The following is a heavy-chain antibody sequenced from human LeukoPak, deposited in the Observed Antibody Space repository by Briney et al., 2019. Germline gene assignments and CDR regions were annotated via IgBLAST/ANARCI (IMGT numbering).Heavy chain of an antibody. CDR2: MNPNSGNT. CDR3: VYSSPMKGDAFDI. V-gene: IGHV1-8*01. Sequence: ASVKVSCKASGYTFTSYDINWVRQATGQGLEWMGWMNPNSGNTGYAQKFQGRVTMTRNTSISTAYMELSSLRSEDTAVCYCVYSSPMKGDAFDIWGQGTMVTVSS. CDR1: GYTFTSYD. D-gene: IGHD6-13*01. J-gene: IGHJ3*02.